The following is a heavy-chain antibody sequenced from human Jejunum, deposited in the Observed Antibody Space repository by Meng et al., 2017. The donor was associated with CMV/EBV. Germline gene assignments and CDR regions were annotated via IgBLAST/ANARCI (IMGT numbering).Heavy chain of an antibody. CDR1: SVKSDSYY. CDR3: ARDLMTTITTGWFDP. Sequence: SVKSDSYYWRWIRQPPGKALEWIGYIHYGGSTNYNPSLKSRVTISVDTSKNRFSLRLTSVTAADTAVYYCARDLMTTITTGWFDPWGQGTLVTVS. D-gene: IGHD4-11*01. CDR2: IHYGGST. J-gene: IGHJ5*02. V-gene: IGHV4-61*01.